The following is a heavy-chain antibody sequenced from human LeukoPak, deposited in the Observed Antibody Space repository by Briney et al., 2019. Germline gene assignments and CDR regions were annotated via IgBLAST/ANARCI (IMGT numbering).Heavy chain of an antibody. D-gene: IGHD3-22*01. Sequence: PGRSLRLSCAASGFSFRSYGMQWVRQAPGKGLERVTLISDDGNNKYYADSVKGRFTISRDNSKITLNLQMNSLRAEDTAVYYCAGGYYFGDYWGQGTLVTVSS. CDR1: GFSFRSYG. J-gene: IGHJ4*02. CDR2: ISDDGNNK. V-gene: IGHV3-30*03. CDR3: AGGYYFGDY.